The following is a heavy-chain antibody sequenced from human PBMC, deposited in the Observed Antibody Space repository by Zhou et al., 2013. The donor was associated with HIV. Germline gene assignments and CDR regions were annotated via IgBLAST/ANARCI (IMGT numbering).Heavy chain of an antibody. CDR2: IIPMFGTV. J-gene: IGHJ4*02. V-gene: IGHV1-69*05. D-gene: IGHD3-22*01. CDR3: ARGPGDSSGYYY. Sequence: QVQLVQSGPEVKKPGSSVRVSCTASGGTLTTYALSWVRQAPGQGLEWMGGIIPMFGTVNYAQKFQDRLTITTDEYTSTAYMELSSLTFDDTAIYYCARGPGDSSGYYYWGQGTLVTVSS. CDR1: GGTLTTYA.